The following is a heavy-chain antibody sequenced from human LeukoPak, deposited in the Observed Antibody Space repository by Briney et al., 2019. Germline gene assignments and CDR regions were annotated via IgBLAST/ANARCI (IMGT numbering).Heavy chain of an antibody. CDR3: ARDSDSGFQ. V-gene: IGHV4-34*01. CDR2: IDSRGST. Sequence: PSETLSLTCTVSGGSFSFYFWHWIRQPPGEGLDWIGEIDSRGSTQYKPSLRSRGIISIHTSGNHLSLKLTSVTAADTAVYFCARDSDSGFQWGQGMLVTVSS. D-gene: IGHD3-16*01. CDR1: GGSFSFYF. J-gene: IGHJ4*02.